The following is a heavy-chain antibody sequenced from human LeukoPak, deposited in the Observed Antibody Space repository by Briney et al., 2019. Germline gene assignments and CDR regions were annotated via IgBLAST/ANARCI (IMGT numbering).Heavy chain of an antibody. CDR2: IYTSGST. Sequence: SQTLSLTCTVSGGSFGSGSYYWSWIRQPAGKGLEWIGRIYTSGSTNYNPSLKSRVTISVDTSKNQFSLKLSSVTAADTAVYYCARGGGDWGSHQSDYWGQGTLVTVSS. D-gene: IGHD2-21*01. CDR1: GGSFGSGSYY. J-gene: IGHJ4*02. V-gene: IGHV4-61*02. CDR3: ARGGGDWGSHQSDY.